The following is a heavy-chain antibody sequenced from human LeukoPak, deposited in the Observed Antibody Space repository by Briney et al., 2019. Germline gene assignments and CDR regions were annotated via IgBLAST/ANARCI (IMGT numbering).Heavy chain of an antibody. V-gene: IGHV3-30*02. Sequence: GGCLRLSCAASGFTFRSYGMHWVRQAPGKGLEWVAYIQNDGSNEQYADSVKGRFTISRDNAKNSLYLQMNSLRAEDTAVYYCARDAGYGSGSYYDYWGQGTLVTVSS. CDR1: GFTFRSYG. CDR3: ARDAGYGSGSYYDY. D-gene: IGHD3-10*01. CDR2: IQNDGSNE. J-gene: IGHJ4*02.